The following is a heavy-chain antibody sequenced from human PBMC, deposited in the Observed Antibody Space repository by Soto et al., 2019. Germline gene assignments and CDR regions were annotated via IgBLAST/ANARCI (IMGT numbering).Heavy chain of an antibody. Sequence: ASVKVSCKASGYSFIGYYMHWVRQAPGQGLEWMGWINPKSGVTNYAQKYQGRVTMTRDTSITTAYMELSSLRSDDTAVYYCARGDVNWFDPWGQGTLVTVSS. CDR2: INPKSGVT. CDR1: GYSFIGYY. D-gene: IGHD2-21*02. CDR3: ARGDVNWFDP. V-gene: IGHV1-2*02. J-gene: IGHJ5*02.